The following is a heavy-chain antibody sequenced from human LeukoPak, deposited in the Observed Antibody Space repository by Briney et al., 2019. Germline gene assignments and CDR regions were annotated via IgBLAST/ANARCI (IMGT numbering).Heavy chain of an antibody. CDR2: ISYSGRT. D-gene: IGHD6-19*01. J-gene: IGHJ4*02. V-gene: IGHV4-59*08. CDR1: GGSISSYY. CDR3: ARHRAIAGPFDL. Sequence: PSETLSLTCTVSGGSISSYYWSWFRLPPGKGLEWIGQISYSGRTKFHPAHKSRVIISVDTSKNQISVNLSSVTAADTAFYYCARHRAIAGPFDLWGQGTLVPVSS.